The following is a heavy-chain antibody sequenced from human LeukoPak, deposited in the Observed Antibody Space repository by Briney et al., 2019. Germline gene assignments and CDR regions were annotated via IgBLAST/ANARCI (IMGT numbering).Heavy chain of an antibody. D-gene: IGHD2-15*01. CDR1: GASISTSSYY. J-gene: IGHJ4*02. V-gene: IGHV4-39*01. Sequence: SETLSLTCTVSGASISTSSYYWAWIRQPPGKGLEWIGTIYYTGTNYYNPSLKSRVTMSVDKSKNQFSLKLNSLTAADTAVYYCARPSAATVFIDYWGQGTLVTVSS. CDR3: ARPSAATVFIDY. CDR2: IYYTGTN.